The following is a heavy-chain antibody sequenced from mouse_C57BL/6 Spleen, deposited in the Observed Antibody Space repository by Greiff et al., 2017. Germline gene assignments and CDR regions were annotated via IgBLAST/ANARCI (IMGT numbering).Heavy chain of an antibody. CDR1: GFTFSDYG. CDR2: ISSGSSTI. D-gene: IGHD4-1*01. Sequence: DVMLVESGGGLVKPGGSLKLSCAASGFTFSDYGMHWVRQAPEKGLEWVAYISSGSSTIYYADTVKGRFTISRDNAKNTLFLQMTSLRSEDTAMYYCARKRDWDFDYWGQGTTLTVSS. J-gene: IGHJ2*01. V-gene: IGHV5-17*01. CDR3: ARKRDWDFDY.